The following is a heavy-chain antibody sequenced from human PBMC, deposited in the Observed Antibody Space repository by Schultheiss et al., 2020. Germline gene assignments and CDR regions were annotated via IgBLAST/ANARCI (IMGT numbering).Heavy chain of an antibody. CDR3: ATESSGYYDY. CDR1: GFTFDDYA. Sequence: GGSLRLSCAASGFTFDDYAMHWVRQAPGKGLEWVSVIYSGGSTYYADSVKGRFTISRDNAKNSLYLQMNSLRAEDTAVYYCATESSGYYDYWGQGILVTVSS. D-gene: IGHD3-22*01. J-gene: IGHJ4*02. CDR2: IYSGGST. V-gene: IGHV3-20*04.